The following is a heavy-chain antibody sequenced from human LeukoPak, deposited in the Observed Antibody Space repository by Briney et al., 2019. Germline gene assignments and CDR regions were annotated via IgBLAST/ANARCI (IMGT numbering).Heavy chain of an antibody. CDR2: ISYSGST. Sequence: SETLSLTCAVSGGSISTYHWSWIRQPPGKGLEWIGYISYSGSTNYNPSLKSRVTIPVDTSKNQYSLKLSSLTAADTAVYYCARASVSTMVRGVKNGMDVWGQGTTVTVSS. CDR1: GGSISTYH. D-gene: IGHD3-10*01. V-gene: IGHV4-59*01. CDR3: ARASVSTMVRGVKNGMDV. J-gene: IGHJ6*02.